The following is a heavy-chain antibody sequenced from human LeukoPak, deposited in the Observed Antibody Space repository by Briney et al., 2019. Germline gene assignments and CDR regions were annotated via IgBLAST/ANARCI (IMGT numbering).Heavy chain of an antibody. D-gene: IGHD5-18*01. CDR1: GXTFDDYG. V-gene: IGHV3-20*03. J-gene: IGHJ4*02. Sequence: GGSLRLSFAASGXTFDDYGMSWVRQAPGKGLEWVSGINWNGGSTGYADSVKGRFTVSRDNAKSSLYLQMNSLRAEDTAVYYCATFAGIQLRSNFDYWGQGTLVTVSS. CDR3: ATFAGIQLRSNFDY. CDR2: INWNGGST.